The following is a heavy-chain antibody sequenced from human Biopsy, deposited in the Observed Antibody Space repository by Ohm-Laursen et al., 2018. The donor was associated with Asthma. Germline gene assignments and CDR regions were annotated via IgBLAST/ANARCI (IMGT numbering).Heavy chain of an antibody. CDR2: IKKDGSEK. CDR1: GFDFSDYT. CDR3: ARFKRGYSYGYAGVFDY. D-gene: IGHD5-18*01. J-gene: IGHJ4*02. Sequence: SLRLSCSASGFDFSDYTMNWVRQAPGKGLEWVANIKKDGSEKYYVDSVKGRFTISRDNAKNSLYLHMNSLRDEDTAVYYCARFKRGYSYGYAGVFDYWGQGTLVTVSS. V-gene: IGHV3-7*01.